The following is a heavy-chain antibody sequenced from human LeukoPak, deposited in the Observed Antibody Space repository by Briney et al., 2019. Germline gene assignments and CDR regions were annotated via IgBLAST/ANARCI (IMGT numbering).Heavy chain of an antibody. J-gene: IGHJ2*01. V-gene: IGHV4-39*01. Sequence: PSETLSLTCTLSGDSITSSDHYWVWIRQSPGKGLEGIGSVSQSGNTYYRSSLKSRFTVSMDTSKNEFSLILTSVTAADTAQYYCARHLYYSASAFWYIDLWGRGTLVIVSP. CDR2: VSQSGNT. CDR3: ARHLYYSASAFWYIDL. D-gene: IGHD3-10*01. CDR1: GDSITSSDHY.